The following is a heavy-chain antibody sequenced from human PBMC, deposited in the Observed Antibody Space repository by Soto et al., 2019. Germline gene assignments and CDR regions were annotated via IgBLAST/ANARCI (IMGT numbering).Heavy chain of an antibody. Sequence: ASVKVSFKASGYTFTSYGISWVRQAPGQGLEWMGWISAYNGSTNYAQKLQGRVTMTTDTSTSTAYMELRSLRSDDTAVYYCARGFGARLKSPFDYWGQGTLVTVSS. D-gene: IGHD3-3*01. J-gene: IGHJ4*02. CDR2: ISAYNGST. CDR3: ARGFGARLKSPFDY. V-gene: IGHV1-18*01. CDR1: GYTFTSYG.